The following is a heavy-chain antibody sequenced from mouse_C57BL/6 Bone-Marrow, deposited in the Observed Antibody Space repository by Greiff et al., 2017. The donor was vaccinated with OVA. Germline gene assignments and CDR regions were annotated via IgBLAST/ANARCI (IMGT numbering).Heavy chain of an antibody. J-gene: IGHJ1*03. Sequence: QVQLQQPGAELVKPGASVKMSCKASGYTFTSYWITWVKQRPGQGLEWIGDIYPGSGSTNYNEKFKSKATLTVDTSSSTSYMQLGSLTSEDSAVYYWARLIYYDYVWYFDVWGTGTTVTVSS. CDR1: GYTFTSYW. CDR3: ARLIYYDYVWYFDV. D-gene: IGHD2-4*01. V-gene: IGHV1-55*01. CDR2: IYPGSGST.